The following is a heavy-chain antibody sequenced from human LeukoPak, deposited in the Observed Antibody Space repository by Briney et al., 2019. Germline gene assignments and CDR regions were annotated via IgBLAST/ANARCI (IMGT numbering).Heavy chain of an antibody. Sequence: ASVKVSCKASGYTFTAYYMYWVRQAPGQGLEWMGWINPNSGGTNYAQKFQGRVTMTRDTSISTAYMELSRLRSDDTAVYYCVRDLGTSGYSGYWGQGSLVTVSS. CDR1: GYTFTAYY. D-gene: IGHD3-16*01. V-gene: IGHV1-2*02. J-gene: IGHJ4*02. CDR3: VRDLGTSGYSGY. CDR2: INPNSGGT.